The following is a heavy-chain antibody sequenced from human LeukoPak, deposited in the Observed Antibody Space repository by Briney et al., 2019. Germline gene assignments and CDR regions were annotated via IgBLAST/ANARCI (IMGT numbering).Heavy chain of an antibody. CDR2: SYSNGIT. V-gene: IGHV4-4*08. J-gene: IGHJ2*01. CDR3: ARRAYYDSSGYSPASGYFDL. D-gene: IGHD3-22*01. Sequence: SETLSLTCTVSAGSIFSYNWDWIRQPPGKGREWIGHSYSNGITSYNPSLRSRGTISIATPKNQFSLRLRSVTAADTAIYYCARRAYYDSSGYSPASGYFDLWGRGTLVSVSS. CDR1: AGSIFSYN.